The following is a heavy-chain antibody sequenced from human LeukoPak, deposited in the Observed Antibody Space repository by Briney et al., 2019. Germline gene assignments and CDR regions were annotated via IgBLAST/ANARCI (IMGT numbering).Heavy chain of an antibody. J-gene: IGHJ6*03. Sequence: GGSLRLSCAASGFTFSSYSMNWVRQAPGKGLEWVSSISSSSSYIYYADSVKGRFTISRDNAKNSLYLQMNSLRAEDTAVYYCARGAGPYYYHYIEGWGKGTTVTVSS. CDR1: GFTFSSYS. CDR3: ARGAGPYYYHYIEG. CDR2: ISSSSSYI. V-gene: IGHV3-21*01. D-gene: IGHD6-19*01.